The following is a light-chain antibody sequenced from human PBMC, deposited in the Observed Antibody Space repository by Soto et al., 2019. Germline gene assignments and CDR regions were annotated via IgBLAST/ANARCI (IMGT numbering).Light chain of an antibody. CDR2: KIS. CDR3: MQATRFTRS. J-gene: IGKJ1*01. CDR1: QSLVHSDGNTY. V-gene: IGKV2-24*01. Sequence: DIVMTQTPLSLPVTLGQPVSISCRSSQSLVHSDGNTYLRWFHQRPGQPPRLLLYKISNRFSGVPDRFSGSGAATYFTLKITRVEAEDVGVYYCMQATRFTRSFGQGTKVEIK.